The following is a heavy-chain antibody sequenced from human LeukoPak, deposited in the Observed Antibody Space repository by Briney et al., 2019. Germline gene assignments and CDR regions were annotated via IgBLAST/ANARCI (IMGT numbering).Heavy chain of an antibody. Sequence: SETLSLTCTVSGYTISSGYYWGWIRQPPGKGLEWIGSIYQSGSTYYNPSLKSRVTIPVDTSKDQFSLKLTSVTAADTAVYYCARELYCSGGSCHSRDAFDIWGQGTMVTVSS. CDR3: ARELYCSGGSCHSRDAFDI. J-gene: IGHJ3*02. CDR2: IYQSGST. CDR1: GYTISSGYY. D-gene: IGHD2-15*01. V-gene: IGHV4-38-2*02.